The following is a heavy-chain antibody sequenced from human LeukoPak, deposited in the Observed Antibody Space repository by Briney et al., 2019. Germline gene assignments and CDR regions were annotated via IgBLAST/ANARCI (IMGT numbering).Heavy chain of an antibody. V-gene: IGHV3-21*01. J-gene: IGHJ6*02. D-gene: IGHD5-18*01. CDR3: ASAVVTVSQYGMDV. CDR1: GFTFSSYS. Sequence: GGSLRLSCAASGFTFSSYSMNWVRQAPGKGMEWVSSISSSSSCIYYADSVKGRFTISRDNAKNSLYLKMNSLRAEDTAVYYCASAVVTVSQYGMDVWGQGTTVTVSS. CDR2: ISSSSSCI.